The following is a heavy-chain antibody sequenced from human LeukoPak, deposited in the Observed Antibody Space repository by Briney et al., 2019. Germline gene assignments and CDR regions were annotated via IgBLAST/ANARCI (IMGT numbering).Heavy chain of an antibody. J-gene: IGHJ6*02. Sequence: ASVKVSCKVSGYTLTELSIHWVRQAPGKGLEWMGGFDPEDGETIYAQKFQGRVTMTEDTSTDTAYMELSSLRSEDTAVYYCATGGVGYYGMDVWGQGTTVTVSS. CDR3: ATGGVGYYGMDV. CDR2: FDPEDGET. D-gene: IGHD3-10*01. V-gene: IGHV1-24*01. CDR1: GYTLTELS.